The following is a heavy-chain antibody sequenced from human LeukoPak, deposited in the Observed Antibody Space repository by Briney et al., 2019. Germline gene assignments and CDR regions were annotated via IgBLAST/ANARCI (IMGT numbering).Heavy chain of an antibody. V-gene: IGHV1-69*13. J-gene: IGHJ4*02. D-gene: IGHD3-10*01. CDR1: GYTFTSYG. CDR2: IIPIFGTA. Sequence: ASVKVSCKASGYTFTSYGISWVRQAPGQGLEWMGGIIPIFGTANYAQKFQGRVTITADESTSTAYMELSSLRSEDTAVYYCARSATWFGELGDFDYWGQGTLVTVSS. CDR3: ARSATWFGELGDFDY.